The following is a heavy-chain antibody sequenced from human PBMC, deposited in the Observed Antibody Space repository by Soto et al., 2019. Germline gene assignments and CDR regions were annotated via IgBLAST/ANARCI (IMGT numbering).Heavy chain of an antibody. CDR2: IKQDGSEK. J-gene: IGHJ4*02. Sequence: PGGSLRLSCAASGFTFSSYWMSWVRQAPGKGLEWVANIKQDGSEKYYVDSVKGRFTISRDNAKNTLSLQMNSLRAEDTAVYYCARGGPERYYYDSSGYRRLDYWGQGALVTVSS. V-gene: IGHV3-7*03. CDR1: GFTFSSYW. CDR3: ARGGPERYYYDSSGYRRLDY. D-gene: IGHD3-22*01.